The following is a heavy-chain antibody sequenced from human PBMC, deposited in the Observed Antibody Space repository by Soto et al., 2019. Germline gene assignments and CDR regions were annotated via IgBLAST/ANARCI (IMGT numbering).Heavy chain of an antibody. CDR3: ARHLNNMAAAYNWFDP. Sequence: PSETLSLTCSVSGDSISNSRFYWAWIRQPPGEGLEWIGSIYHTGNAYYNPSLKSRVTISVDTSKNQFSLKLTSVTAADAALYTCARHLNNMAAAYNWFDPWGQGTLVTVSS. V-gene: IGHV4-39*01. CDR1: GDSISNSRFY. CDR2: IYHTGNA. J-gene: IGHJ5*02. D-gene: IGHD6-25*01.